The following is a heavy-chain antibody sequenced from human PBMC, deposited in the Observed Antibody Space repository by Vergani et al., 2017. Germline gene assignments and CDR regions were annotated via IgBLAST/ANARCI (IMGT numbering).Heavy chain of an antibody. V-gene: IGHV3-21*01. CDR3: ARLPDQRTIVATTSDEY. D-gene: IGHD5-12*01. CDR1: GFTFSSYS. Sequence: EVQLVESGGGLVKPGGSLRLSCAASGFTFSSYSMNWVRQAPGKGLEWVSSISSSSSYIYYADSVKGRFTSSRDNAKNSLYLQMNSLRAEDTAVYYCARLPDQRTIVATTSDEYWGQGTLVTVSS. J-gene: IGHJ4*02. CDR2: ISSSSSYI.